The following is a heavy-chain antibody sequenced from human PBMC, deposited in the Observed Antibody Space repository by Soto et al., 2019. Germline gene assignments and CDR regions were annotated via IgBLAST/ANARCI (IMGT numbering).Heavy chain of an antibody. J-gene: IGHJ3*02. D-gene: IGHD3-16*01. CDR3: AGDSVGYGWLQWGMSAFDI. CDR1: GGTFSSYA. Sequence: QVQLVQSGAEVKKPGSSVKVSCKASGGTFSSYAISWVRQAPGQGLEWMVGIIPIFGTANDAQKFQGRVTITADESTWTAYLEMGSLRSEDTAVYYFAGDSVGYGWLQWGMSAFDICGQGTMVTVSS. CDR2: IIPIFGTA. V-gene: IGHV1-69*12.